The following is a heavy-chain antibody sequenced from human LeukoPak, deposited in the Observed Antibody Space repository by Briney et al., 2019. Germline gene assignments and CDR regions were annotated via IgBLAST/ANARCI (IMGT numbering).Heavy chain of an antibody. Sequence: PSETLSLTCTVSGGSISSYYWSWIRQPPGKGLEWIGYIHYSGSSNYNPSLKSPVTMSVDTHKHKFSLKRTSVTAADTAVYYCGRDRPPDYGDQKRGGNYMDVWGKGTTVTVSS. CDR3: GRDRPPDYGDQKRGGNYMDV. J-gene: IGHJ6*03. CDR1: GGSISSYY. V-gene: IGHV4-59*01. D-gene: IGHD4-17*01. CDR2: IHYSGSS.